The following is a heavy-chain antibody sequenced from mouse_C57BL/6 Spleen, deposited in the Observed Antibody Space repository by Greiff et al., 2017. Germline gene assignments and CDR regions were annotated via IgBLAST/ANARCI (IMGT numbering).Heavy chain of an antibody. V-gene: IGHV1-80*01. J-gene: IGHJ2*01. D-gene: IGHD1-1*01. Sequence: VQLQESGAELVKPGASVKISCKASGYAFSSYWMNWVKQRPGKGLEWIGQIYPGDGDTNYNGKFKGKATLTADKSSSTAYMQLSSLTSEDSAVYFCARSEYYYGSSYYFDYWGQGTTLTVSS. CDR2: IYPGDGDT. CDR3: ARSEYYYGSSYYFDY. CDR1: GYAFSSYW.